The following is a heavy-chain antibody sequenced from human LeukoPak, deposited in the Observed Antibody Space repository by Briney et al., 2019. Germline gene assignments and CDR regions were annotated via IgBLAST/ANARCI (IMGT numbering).Heavy chain of an antibody. J-gene: IGHJ4*02. V-gene: IGHV4-59*01. CDR3: ARIAVTSGWGYFDY. CDR2: IYSTGST. D-gene: IGHD6-19*01. Sequence: SETLSLTCTVSGVSIVSFYWTWIRQPPGKGLDWIGYIYSTGSTNYNPSLKSRVTISVDTSKNQFSLNLSSVTAADTAVYYCARIAVTSGWGYFDYWGQGTLVTASS. CDR1: GVSIVSFY.